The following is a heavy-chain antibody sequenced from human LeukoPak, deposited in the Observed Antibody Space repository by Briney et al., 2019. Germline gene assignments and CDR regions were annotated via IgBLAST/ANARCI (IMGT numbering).Heavy chain of an antibody. J-gene: IGHJ4*02. Sequence: GGSLRLSCAASGFTFSSYWMNWARQAPGKGLEWVANIKEDGTETYYVDSVKGRFTISRDNAKNSMYLQMNSLRVEDTAVYYCAKEGRSLQTYWGQGTLVTVSS. CDR3: AKEGRSLQTY. D-gene: IGHD5-24*01. CDR1: GFTFSSYW. V-gene: IGHV3-7*03. CDR2: IKEDGTET.